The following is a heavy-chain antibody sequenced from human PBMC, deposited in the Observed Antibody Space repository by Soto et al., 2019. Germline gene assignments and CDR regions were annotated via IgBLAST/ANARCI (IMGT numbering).Heavy chain of an antibody. CDR2: INVYNGKT. CDR1: GYTFTNYG. J-gene: IGHJ4*02. V-gene: IGHV1-18*01. CDR3: ARGPDPTYFDY. Sequence: QVQLVQSGGEVAKPGASVKVSCKASGYTFTNYGINWVRQAPGLGLEWMGWINVYNGKTNYAQKFQARVTMTTGTSTKSVYMELRSLRSDDTAVYYCARGPDPTYFDYWGQGTLVIVSS.